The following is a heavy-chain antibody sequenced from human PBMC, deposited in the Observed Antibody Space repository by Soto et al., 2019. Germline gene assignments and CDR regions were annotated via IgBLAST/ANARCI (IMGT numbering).Heavy chain of an antibody. D-gene: IGHD5-12*01. V-gene: IGHV1-2*02. J-gene: IGHJ4*02. CDR3: ASRARIEDY. CDR1: GYSFTGYS. Sequence: ASVKVSCKISGYSFTGYSLHWVRQAPGQGLEWMGWIDPRSGGTNYAQKFRGRVTMTGATSVSTAYMELRRLTSDDTAVYYCASRARIEDYWGQGTLVTVSS. CDR2: IDPRSGGT.